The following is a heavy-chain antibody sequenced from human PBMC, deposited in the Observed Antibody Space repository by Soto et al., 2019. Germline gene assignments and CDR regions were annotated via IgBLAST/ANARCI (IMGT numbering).Heavy chain of an antibody. D-gene: IGHD3-9*01. J-gene: IGHJ4*02. CDR3: ARPYDILTGYYQPYYFDY. V-gene: IGHV1-69*13. CDR2: IIPIFGTA. Sequence: ASVKVSCKASGGTFSSYAISWVRQAPGQGLEWMGGIIPIFGTANYAQKFQGRVTITADESTSTAYMELSSLRSEDTAVYYCARPYDILTGYYQPYYFDYWGQGTLVTVSS. CDR1: GGTFSSYA.